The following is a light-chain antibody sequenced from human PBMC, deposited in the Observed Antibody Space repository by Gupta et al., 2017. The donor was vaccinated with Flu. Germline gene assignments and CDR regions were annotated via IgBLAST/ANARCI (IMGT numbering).Light chain of an antibody. V-gene: IGKV1-39*01. CDR1: QTISTH. CDR3: QESYSSPWT. Sequence: ASEGDRVSITCRASQTISTHLNWYQHRPGKAPKLLISAASSLQSGVPTRFTGSGSGTDFTLTISSLQPEDFATYYCQESYSSPWTFGQGTKVE. CDR2: AAS. J-gene: IGKJ1*01.